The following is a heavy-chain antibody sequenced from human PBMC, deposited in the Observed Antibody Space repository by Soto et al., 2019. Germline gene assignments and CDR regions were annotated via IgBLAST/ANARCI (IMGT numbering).Heavy chain of an antibody. CDR3: ARSVRSYYNGLGGFDP. D-gene: IGHD3-10*01. Sequence: GGSLRLSCAASGFTFSDYYMSWIRQAPGKGLEWVSYISSSGSTIYYAGSVKGRFTISRDNAKNSLYLQMNSLRAEDTAVYYCARSVRSYYNGLGGFDPWGQGTLVTVSS. CDR1: GFTFSDYY. CDR2: ISSSGSTI. J-gene: IGHJ5*02. V-gene: IGHV3-11*01.